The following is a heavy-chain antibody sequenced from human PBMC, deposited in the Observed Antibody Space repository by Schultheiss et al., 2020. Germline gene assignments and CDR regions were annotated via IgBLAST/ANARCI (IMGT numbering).Heavy chain of an antibody. V-gene: IGHV1-2*02. D-gene: IGHD4-17*01. CDR3: ARHVCTMTTVTKVEAGFDP. CDR1: GYTFTGYY. Sequence: ASVTVSGKASGYTFTGYYMHWVRQAPGQGLEWMGWINPNSGGTNYAQKFQGRVTMTRDTSISTAYMELSRLRSDDTAVYYCARHVCTMTTVTKVEAGFDPWGQGTLVTVSS. CDR2: INPNSGGT. J-gene: IGHJ5*02.